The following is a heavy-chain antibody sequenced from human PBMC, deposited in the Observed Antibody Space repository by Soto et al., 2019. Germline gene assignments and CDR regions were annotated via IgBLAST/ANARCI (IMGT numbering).Heavy chain of an antibody. CDR2: IHYSGST. D-gene: IGHD5-12*01. CDR3: ASRSSGYDFFGY. Sequence: ETLSLTCTVSGGSISRYYWSWIRQPPGMGLEWIGSIHYSGSTNYNPSLKSRVTISVDTSKNQFSLKLNSVAAADTALYYCASRSSGYDFFGYWGQGTPVTVSS. V-gene: IGHV4-59*08. J-gene: IGHJ4*02. CDR1: GGSISRYY.